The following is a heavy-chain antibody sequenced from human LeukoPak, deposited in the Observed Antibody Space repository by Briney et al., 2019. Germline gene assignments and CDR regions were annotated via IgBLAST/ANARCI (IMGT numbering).Heavy chain of an antibody. J-gene: IGHJ4*02. Sequence: PSETLSLTCTVSGGSISSTNYYWGWIRQRPGKGLEWIGSVFYSGSTYYNPSLKSRVTISVDTSKNQFSLKLRSVTAADTAVYYCARVTGYMIEDYFDYWGQGILVTVSS. CDR1: GGSISSTNYY. V-gene: IGHV4-39*07. CDR3: ARVTGYMIEDYFDY. D-gene: IGHD3-9*01. CDR2: VFYSGST.